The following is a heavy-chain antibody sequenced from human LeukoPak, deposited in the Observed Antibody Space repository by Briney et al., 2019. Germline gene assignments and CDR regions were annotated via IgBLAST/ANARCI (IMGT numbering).Heavy chain of an antibody. CDR1: GGTFSNFA. CDR2: IIPIFGTA. CDR3: ARDKDGYSGYGYNWFDP. Sequence: GASVKVSCKASGGTFSNFAISWVRQAPGQGLEWMGGIIPIFGTANYAQKFQGRVTITADESTSTAYMELSSLRSEDTAVYYCARDKDGYSGYGYNWFDPWGQGTLVTVSS. D-gene: IGHD5-12*01. J-gene: IGHJ5*02. V-gene: IGHV1-69*13.